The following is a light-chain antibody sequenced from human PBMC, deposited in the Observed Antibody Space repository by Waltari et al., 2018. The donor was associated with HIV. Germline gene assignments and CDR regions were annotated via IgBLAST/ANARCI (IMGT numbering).Light chain of an antibody. J-gene: IGKJ3*01. Sequence: AIQLIQSPSSLSASVGDRVTITCRASQGISSALAWYQQTPGKAPKLLIYDASTLESGVPSRFRGSGSGTDFTLTISSLQPEDFATYYCQHFNNYPLTFGPGTKVDIK. CDR1: QGISSA. V-gene: IGKV1D-13*01. CDR2: DAS. CDR3: QHFNNYPLT.